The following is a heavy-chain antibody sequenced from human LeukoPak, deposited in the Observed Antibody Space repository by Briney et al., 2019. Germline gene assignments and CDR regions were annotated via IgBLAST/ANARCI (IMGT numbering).Heavy chain of an antibody. CDR1: GYTFTQYG. CDR2: INPNSGGT. J-gene: IGHJ6*03. Sequence: GASVKVSCKTSGYTFTQYGVSWVRQAPGQGLEWMGWINPNSGGTNYAQKFQGRVTITADESTSTAYMELSSLRSEDTAVYYCARETADCSSTSCHYYMDVWGKGTTVTISS. V-gene: IGHV1-18*04. D-gene: IGHD2-2*01. CDR3: ARETADCSSTSCHYYMDV.